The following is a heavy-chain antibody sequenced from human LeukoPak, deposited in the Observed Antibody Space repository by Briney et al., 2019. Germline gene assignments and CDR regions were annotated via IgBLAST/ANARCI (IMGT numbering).Heavy chain of an antibody. J-gene: IGHJ4*02. CDR2: ISAYNGNT. V-gene: IGHV1-18*01. CDR3: AREGGAPYVYYFDY. D-gene: IGHD1-26*01. CDR1: GYTFTSYG. Sequence: GSVKVSCKASGYTFTSYGISWVRQAPGQGLEWMGWISAYNGNTDYAQKLQGRVTMTTDTSTSTAYMELRSLRSDDTAVYYCAREGGAPYVYYFDYWGQGTLVTVSS.